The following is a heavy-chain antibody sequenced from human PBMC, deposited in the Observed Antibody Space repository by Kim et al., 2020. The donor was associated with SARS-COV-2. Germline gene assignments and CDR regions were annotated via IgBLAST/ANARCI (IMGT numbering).Heavy chain of an antibody. D-gene: IGHD3-16*01. CDR3: ARHASALGYFDY. J-gene: IGHJ4*02. V-gene: IGHV4-59*08. CDR2: IYYSGST. CDR1: GGSISSYF. Sequence: SETLSLTCTVSGGSISSYFWSWIRQPPGNGLEWIGDIYYSGSTNYNPSLKSRISISVDTSKNQFSLKLSSVTAADTAVYYCARHASALGYFDYWGQGTLVTVSS.